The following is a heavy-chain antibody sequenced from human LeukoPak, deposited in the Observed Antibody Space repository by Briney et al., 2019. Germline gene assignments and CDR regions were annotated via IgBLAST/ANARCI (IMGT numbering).Heavy chain of an antibody. V-gene: IGHV3-48*01. CDR2: ISSSSTI. D-gene: IGHD3-22*01. J-gene: IGHJ4*02. Sequence: GSLRLSCAASGFTFSSYSMNWVRQAPGKGLEWVSYISSSSTIYYADSVKGRFTISRDNAKNSLYLQMNSLRAGDTAVYYCARGSYYDSSGYPPDYWGQGTLVTVSS. CDR3: ARGSYYDSSGYPPDY. CDR1: GFTFSSYS.